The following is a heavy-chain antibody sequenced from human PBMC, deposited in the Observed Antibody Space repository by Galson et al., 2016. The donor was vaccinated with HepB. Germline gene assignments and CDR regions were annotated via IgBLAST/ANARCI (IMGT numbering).Heavy chain of an antibody. CDR2: IWYDGSYT. J-gene: IGHJ4*02. CDR3: AKDEELMTPVGPDH. V-gene: IGHV3-33*03. Sequence: SLRLSCAASGFAISRYAMHWIRQAPGKGLEWVAVIWYDGSYTDYLDSVKGRFTISRDNSNNTLYLQMESLRAEDTGVYFRAKDEELMTPVGPDHWGQGTLVTVSS. CDR1: GFAISRYA. D-gene: IGHD4-23*01.